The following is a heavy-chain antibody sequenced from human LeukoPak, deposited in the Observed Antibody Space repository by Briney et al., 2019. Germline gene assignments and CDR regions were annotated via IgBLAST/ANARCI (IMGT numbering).Heavy chain of an antibody. V-gene: IGHV3-30*02. Sequence: PGGSLRLSCAASGFTSSSYGMHWVRQAPGKGLEWVAFIRYDGSNKYYADSVKGRFTISRDNSKNTLYLQMNSLRAEDTAVYYCAKDRLYCTSTTCYCRGYSSTGGDYWGQGTLVTVSS. CDR1: GFTSSSYG. J-gene: IGHJ4*02. D-gene: IGHD2-2*01. CDR3: AKDRLYCTSTTCYCRGYSSTGGDY. CDR2: IRYDGSNK.